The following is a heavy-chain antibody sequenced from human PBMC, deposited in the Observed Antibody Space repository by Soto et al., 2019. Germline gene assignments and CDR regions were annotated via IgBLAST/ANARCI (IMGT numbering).Heavy chain of an antibody. D-gene: IGHD2-2*01. CDR2: IYSGGST. CDR3: ARGSDSVLVPAAGDAFDI. V-gene: IGHV3-66*01. Sequence: EVQLVESGGGLVQPGGSLRLSCAASGFTVSSNYMSWVRQAPGKGLEWVSVIYSGGSTYYADSVKGRFTISRDNSKTTLYLQMNSLRAEDTAVYYCARGSDSVLVPAAGDAFDIWGQGTMVTVSS. J-gene: IGHJ3*02. CDR1: GFTVSSNY.